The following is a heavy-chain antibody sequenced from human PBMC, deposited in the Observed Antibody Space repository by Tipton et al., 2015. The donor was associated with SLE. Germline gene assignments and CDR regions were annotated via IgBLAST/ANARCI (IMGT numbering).Heavy chain of an antibody. J-gene: IGHJ6*03. CDR1: GFIVSSNY. D-gene: IGHD2-15*01. CDR3: AREVGIQGYLYPYMDV. CDR2: IYTGGST. Sequence: SLRLSCAASGFIVSSNYMSWVRQAPGKGLEWISLIYTGGSTYFADSVKGRFTISRDNSRNTLYLQMNSLRVEDTAMYYCAREVGIQGYLYPYMDVWGKGSTVTVSS. V-gene: IGHV3-66*02.